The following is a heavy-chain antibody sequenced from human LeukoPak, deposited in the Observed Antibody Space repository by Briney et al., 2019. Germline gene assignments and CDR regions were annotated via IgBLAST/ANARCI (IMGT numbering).Heavy chain of an antibody. J-gene: IGHJ6*02. CDR3: ARAITSVATIGLIHYAVDV. CDR2: INPNSGGT. D-gene: IGHD5-12*01. V-gene: IGHV1-2*02. CDR1: GYTFTGYH. Sequence: ASVKVSCKASGYTFTGYHMHWVRQAPGQGLEWMGWINPNSGGTDYAQKFQARVTMTRDTSISTAYMELSSLRADDTAVYYCARAITSVATIGLIHYAVDVWGQGTTVTVSS.